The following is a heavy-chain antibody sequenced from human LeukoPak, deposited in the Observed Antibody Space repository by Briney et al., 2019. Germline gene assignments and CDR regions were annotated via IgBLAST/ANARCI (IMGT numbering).Heavy chain of an antibody. Sequence: GGSLRLSCAASGFTFSSYWMHWVRQAPGKGLVWVPRINSDGSSTSYADSVKGRFTISRDNAKNTLYLQMNSLRAEDTAVYYCAREGYSSSWYPAHAFDIWGQGTMVTVSS. J-gene: IGHJ3*02. V-gene: IGHV3-74*01. CDR1: GFTFSSYW. CDR2: INSDGSST. D-gene: IGHD6-13*01. CDR3: AREGYSSSWYPAHAFDI.